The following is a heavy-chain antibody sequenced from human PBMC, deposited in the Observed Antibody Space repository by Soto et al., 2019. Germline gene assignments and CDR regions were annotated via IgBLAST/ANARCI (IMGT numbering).Heavy chain of an antibody. J-gene: IGHJ3*02. CDR3: ARPCRDGYKNAAFDI. D-gene: IGHD5-12*01. V-gene: IGHV3-74*01. CDR2: INSDGSST. CDR1: GFTFSSYW. Sequence: GGSLRISCAASGFTFSSYWMHWVRQAPGEGLVWVSRINSDGSSTSYADSVKGRFTISRDNAKNTLYLQMNSLRAEDTAVYYCARPCRDGYKNAAFDIWGQGTMVTVSS.